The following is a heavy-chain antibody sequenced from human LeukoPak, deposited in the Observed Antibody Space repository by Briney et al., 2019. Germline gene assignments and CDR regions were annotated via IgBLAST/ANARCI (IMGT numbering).Heavy chain of an antibody. CDR3: AKTVVGATGGIGEKNYFFDF. Sequence: GGSLRLSCAASGFTFSTYTMNWVRQAPGKGLEWVSSISGSAATTYYADSVKGRFAISRDVAQNTLYLQMNSLRAEDTAVYYCAKTVVGATGGIGEKNYFFDFWGQGTLVTVSS. D-gene: IGHD1-26*01. CDR2: ISGSAATT. CDR1: GFTFSTYT. V-gene: IGHV3-23*01. J-gene: IGHJ4*02.